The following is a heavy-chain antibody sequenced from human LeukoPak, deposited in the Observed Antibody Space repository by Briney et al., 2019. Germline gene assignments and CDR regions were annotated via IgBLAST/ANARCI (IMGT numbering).Heavy chain of an antibody. D-gene: IGHD3-10*01. Sequence: SETLSLTGAVYGGSFSGYYWSWLRQPPGKGLEWIGEINHSGSTNYNPSLKSRVTISVDTSKNQFSLKLSSVTAADPAVYYCARGARLWFGELYRDHNWFDPWGQGTLVTVSS. CDR1: GGSFSGYY. J-gene: IGHJ5*02. CDR2: INHSGST. CDR3: ARGARLWFGELYRDHNWFDP. V-gene: IGHV4-34*01.